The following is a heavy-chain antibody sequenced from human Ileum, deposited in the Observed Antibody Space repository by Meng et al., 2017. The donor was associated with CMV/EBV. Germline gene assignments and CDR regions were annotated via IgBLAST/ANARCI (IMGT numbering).Heavy chain of an antibody. D-gene: IGHD3-10*01. J-gene: IGHJ5*02. CDR3: ARRVREVRERSWENWLTP. CDR1: GGSLSTYC. Sequence: DDSGPGLVRPSETLSLLCTVSGGSLSTYCWNWIRQSAGKRLEWIGRICGTGTIQYNPSFKSRLTLSLDTSKSQFSLRLTSVTAADTAVYFCARRVREVRERSWENWLTPWGQGILVTVSS. CDR2: ICGTGTI. V-gene: IGHV4-4*07.